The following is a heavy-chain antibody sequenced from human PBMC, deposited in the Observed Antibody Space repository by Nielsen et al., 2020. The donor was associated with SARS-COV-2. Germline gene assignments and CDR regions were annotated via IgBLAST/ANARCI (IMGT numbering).Heavy chain of an antibody. J-gene: IGHJ2*01. Sequence: ASVKVSCKASGYTFTGYYMHWVRQAPGQGLEWMGRINPNSGGTNYAQKFQGRVTMTRDTSTSTVYMELSSLRSEDTAVYYCASVRWPGWYSDLWGRGTLVTVSS. CDR2: INPNSGGT. CDR1: GYTFTGYY. V-gene: IGHV1-2*06. D-gene: IGHD4-23*01. CDR3: ASVRWPGWYSDL.